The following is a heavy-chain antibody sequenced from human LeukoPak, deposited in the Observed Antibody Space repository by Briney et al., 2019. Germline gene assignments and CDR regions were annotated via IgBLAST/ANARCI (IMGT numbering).Heavy chain of an antibody. CDR3: ARVAVGD. CDR1: GFTFSSYA. J-gene: IGHJ4*02. Sequence: GGSLRLSCAASGFTFSSYAMSWVRQAPGQRLEWMGWINAGNGNTKYSQKFQGRVTITRDTSASTAYMELSSLRSEDTAVYYCARVAVGDWGQGTLVTVSS. CDR2: INAGNGNT. D-gene: IGHD6-19*01. V-gene: IGHV1-3*01.